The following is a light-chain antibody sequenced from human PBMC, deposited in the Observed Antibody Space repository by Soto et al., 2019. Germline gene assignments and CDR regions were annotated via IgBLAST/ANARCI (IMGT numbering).Light chain of an antibody. CDR3: QQRNSWPTSLT. J-gene: IGKJ4*01. CDR1: QSVSRK. V-gene: IGKV3D-15*01. Sequence: EIVLTQSPATLSLSPGESATLSCRASQSVSRKLVWYQQKPGQAPRLLIYGASTRATGIPERFSGSGSGTEFTLTISSLQSEDFAVYYCQQRNSWPTSLTFGGGTKVDIK. CDR2: GAS.